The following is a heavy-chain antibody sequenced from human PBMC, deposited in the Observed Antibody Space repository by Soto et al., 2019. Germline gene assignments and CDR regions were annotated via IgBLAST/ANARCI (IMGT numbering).Heavy chain of an antibody. Sequence: SETLSLTCSVSGASINSSCYFWGWVRQPPGKGLEWIGSIYYSGSTYYNPSLSSRVTISVDTSKNQFSLKLSSVTAADTAGFYCARHYSSGSRNWFDPWGQGTLVTVSS. V-gene: IGHV4-39*01. CDR3: ARHYSSGSRNWFDP. CDR2: IYYSGST. J-gene: IGHJ5*02. CDR1: GASINSSCYF. D-gene: IGHD6-19*01.